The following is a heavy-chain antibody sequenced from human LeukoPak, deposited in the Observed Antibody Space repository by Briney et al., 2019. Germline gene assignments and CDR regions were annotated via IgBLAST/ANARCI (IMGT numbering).Heavy chain of an antibody. CDR3: ARSSGSDY. V-gene: IGHV7-4-1*02. CDR2: INTNTGNP. D-gene: IGHD1-26*01. J-gene: IGHJ4*02. CDR1: GDTFSNFV. Sequence: GASVKVSCKTSGDTFSNFVISWVRQAPGQGLEWMGWINTNTGNPTYAQGFTGRFVFSLDTSVTTAYLQISSLKAEDTAVYYCARSSGSDYWGQGILVTVSS.